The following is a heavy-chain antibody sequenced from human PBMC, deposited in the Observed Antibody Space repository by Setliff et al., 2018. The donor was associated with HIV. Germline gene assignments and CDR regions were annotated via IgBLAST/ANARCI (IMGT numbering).Heavy chain of an antibody. J-gene: IGHJ6*02. CDR1: GYSISSGYY. D-gene: IGHD3-10*01. CDR3: ARPGSSSYYYAMDV. CDR2: IYLSGST. V-gene: IGHV4-38-2*02. Sequence: SETLSLTCTVSGYSISSGYYWGWIRQTPGKGLEWIGSIYLSGSTYYNPSLKSRVTISLDTSKNQFSLKLSSVTAADTAVYYCARPGSSSYYYAMDVWGLGTTVTVSS.